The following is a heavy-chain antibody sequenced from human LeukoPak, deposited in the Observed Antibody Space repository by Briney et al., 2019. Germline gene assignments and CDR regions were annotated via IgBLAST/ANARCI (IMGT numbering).Heavy chain of an antibody. CDR1: GFTFSSYG. J-gene: IGHJ4*02. D-gene: IGHD3-22*01. Sequence: PGGSLRLSCAASGFTFSSYGMSWVRQAPGKGLEWVSAISGSGGSTYYADSLKGRFTISRDNAKNSLYLQMNSLRAEDTAVYYCARAHYYDSSGLDFWGQGTLVTVSS. CDR2: ISGSGGST. CDR3: ARAHYYDSSGLDF. V-gene: IGHV3-23*01.